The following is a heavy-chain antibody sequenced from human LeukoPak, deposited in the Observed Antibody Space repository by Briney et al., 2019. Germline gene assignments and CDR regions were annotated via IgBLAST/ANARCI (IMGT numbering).Heavy chain of an antibody. Sequence: GGSLRLSCAASGFTVSSNYMSWVRQAPGKGLEWVSVIYSGGSTYYADSMKGRFTISRDNSKNTLYLQMSSLRVEDTAVYYCARGPETAMVPRYWGQGTLVTVSS. CDR1: GFTVSSNY. V-gene: IGHV3-53*01. CDR2: IYSGGST. J-gene: IGHJ4*02. D-gene: IGHD5-18*01. CDR3: ARGPETAMVPRY.